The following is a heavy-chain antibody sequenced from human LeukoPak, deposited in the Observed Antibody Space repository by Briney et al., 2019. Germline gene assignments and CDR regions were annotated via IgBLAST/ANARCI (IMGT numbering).Heavy chain of an antibody. Sequence: SETLSLTCTVSGDSIRNYYWSWIRQRPGKGLEWVGHIHYSGNTDYNPSLKSRVSISLDVSKNQFSLKLDSVTAADTAVYYCARAGGVTTAPLDLDIWGRGTLVTVSA. CDR2: IHYSGNT. V-gene: IGHV4-59*01. J-gene: IGHJ2*01. CDR3: ARAGGVTTAPLDLDI. D-gene: IGHD4-17*01. CDR1: GDSIRNYY.